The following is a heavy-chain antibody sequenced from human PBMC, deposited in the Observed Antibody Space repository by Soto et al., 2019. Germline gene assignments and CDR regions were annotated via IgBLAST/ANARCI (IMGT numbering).Heavy chain of an antibody. CDR2: IDWNGGST. CDR3: VKGRGSYFVYFGLDV. J-gene: IGHJ6*02. V-gene: IGHV3-9*01. Sequence: SLRLSCVASVFTCDDYAMHWFRQTPGKGLEWVSSIDWNGGSTAYADSVKGRFTISRDNARNSLYLQMNSLRPEDTALYYCVKGRGSYFVYFGLDVWGQGTTVTVSS. D-gene: IGHD1-26*01. CDR1: VFTCDDYA.